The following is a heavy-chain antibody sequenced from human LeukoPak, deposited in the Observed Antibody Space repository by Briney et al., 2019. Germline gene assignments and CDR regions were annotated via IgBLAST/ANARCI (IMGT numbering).Heavy chain of an antibody. V-gene: IGHV3-23*01. D-gene: IGHD2-2*01. Sequence: PGGSLRLSCAASGFTFSSYAMSWVRQAPGKGLEWVSAISGSGGSTFYADSEKGRFTISRDNSKNTLYLQMNSLRGEDTAVYYCAKDWSRLQVLPYYFDYWGQGTLVTVSS. CDR3: AKDWSRLQVLPYYFDY. J-gene: IGHJ4*02. CDR2: ISGSGGST. CDR1: GFTFSSYA.